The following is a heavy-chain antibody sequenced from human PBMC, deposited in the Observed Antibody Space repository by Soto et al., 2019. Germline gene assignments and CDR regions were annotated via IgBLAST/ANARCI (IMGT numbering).Heavy chain of an antibody. J-gene: IGHJ6*03. Sequence: QVPLVQSGAEVKKPGASVKVSCKASGYTFTSYAMHWVRQAPGQRLEWMGWINAGNGNTKYSQKFHGRVTITRATSASTAYMELSSMRSEDTAVYYCARGIGIVVVVAPTYYYYYYMDVWGKGTTVTVSS. CDR3: ARGIGIVVVVAPTYYYYYYMDV. CDR2: INAGNGNT. CDR1: GYTFTSYA. D-gene: IGHD2-15*01. V-gene: IGHV1-3*01.